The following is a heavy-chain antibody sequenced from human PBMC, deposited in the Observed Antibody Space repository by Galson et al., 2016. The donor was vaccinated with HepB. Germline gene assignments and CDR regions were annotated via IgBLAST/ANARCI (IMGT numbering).Heavy chain of an antibody. CDR3: AGEGEPYDCWSGSLAY. V-gene: IGHV3-7*03. CDR2: IKQDGSDR. J-gene: IGHJ4*02. D-gene: IGHD3-3*01. CDR1: GFSFSSYG. Sequence: SLRLSCAASGFSFSSYGMHWVRRAPGKGLEWVADIKQDGSDRYYVDSVKGRFTVSRDNAKNSLYLQMNSLRAEDTAVYYCAGEGEPYDCWSGSLAYWGQGTLVTVSS.